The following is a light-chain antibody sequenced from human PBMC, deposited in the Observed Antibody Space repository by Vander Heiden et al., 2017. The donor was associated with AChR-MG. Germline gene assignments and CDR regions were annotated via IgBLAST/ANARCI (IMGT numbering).Light chain of an antibody. Sequence: DIQLTQSPSALSAAVGDRVTITFRASQSLSGWLAWSQQKSGKAPKLLVSKAPSFHRGAPSRCSGSESGTEIPLTSSRLQPDDSATYYCQQYSSRSFTFGQGTKVEVK. CDR1: QSLSGW. CDR2: KAP. V-gene: IGKV1-5*03. CDR3: QQYSSRSFT. J-gene: IGKJ1*01.